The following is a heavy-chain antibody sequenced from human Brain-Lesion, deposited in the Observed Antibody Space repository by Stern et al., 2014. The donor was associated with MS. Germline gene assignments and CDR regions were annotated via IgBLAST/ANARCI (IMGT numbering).Heavy chain of an antibody. CDR2: IKSKTDGGTT. CDR3: STERTATDRNFDY. V-gene: IGHV3-15*01. CDR1: GFTFGDAW. D-gene: IGHD1/OR15-1a*01. Sequence: EVQLVASGGGLVKPGGSLRLSCAASGFTFGDAWMTWVRQAPGKGLEWVGRIKSKTDGGTTDYAAPVRGRFTISRDDSEETLYLQMDSLKTEDTAMYFCSTERTATDRNFDYWGQGVLVIVSS. J-gene: IGHJ4*02.